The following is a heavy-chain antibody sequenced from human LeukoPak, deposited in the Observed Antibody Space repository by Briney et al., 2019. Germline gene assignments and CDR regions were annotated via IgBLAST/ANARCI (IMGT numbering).Heavy chain of an antibody. V-gene: IGHV3-20*04. D-gene: IGHD6-19*01. CDR2: INWNGGST. J-gene: IGHJ5*01. CDR1: GFTFDDYG. CDR3: GIAESSGWSGGSNWFDS. Sequence: GGSLRLSCAASGFTFDDYGMNWVRQAPGKGLEWVSGINWNGGSTGYADSVKGRFTISRDNDKNSLYLQMNSLRAVDTEMYYCGIAESSGWSGGSNWFDSWGQGTLVTVSS.